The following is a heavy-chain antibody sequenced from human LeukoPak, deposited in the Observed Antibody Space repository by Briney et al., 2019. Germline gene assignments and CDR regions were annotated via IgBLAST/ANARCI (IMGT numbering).Heavy chain of an antibody. D-gene: IGHD3-3*01. J-gene: IGHJ3*02. V-gene: IGHV4-59*01. CDR2: IHYSGST. Sequence: PSETLSLTCTVSGGSISTYYWSWIRQPPGKGLEWIGYIHYSGSTNYNPSLKSRVTISVDTSKNQFSLKLSSVTAADTAVYYCARERKAVLRFLEWLPVRGHDAFDIWGQGTMVTVSS. CDR1: GGSISTYY. CDR3: ARERKAVLRFLEWLPVRGHDAFDI.